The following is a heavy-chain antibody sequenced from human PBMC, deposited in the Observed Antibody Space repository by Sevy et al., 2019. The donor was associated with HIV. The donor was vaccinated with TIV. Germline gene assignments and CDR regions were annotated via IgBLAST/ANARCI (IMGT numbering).Heavy chain of an antibody. V-gene: IGHV4-34*01. D-gene: IGHD2-2*01. Sequence: SETLSLTCAVHGGSFSGYYWNWIRQPPGKGLEWIGEINHSGSTNYNPSLKSRVTISVDTSKNQFSLKLSSVTAADTAVYYCARSPPIVGEPGAPSWFDPWGQGTLVTVSS. CDR2: INHSGST. CDR1: GGSFSGYY. CDR3: ARSPPIVGEPGAPSWFDP. J-gene: IGHJ5*02.